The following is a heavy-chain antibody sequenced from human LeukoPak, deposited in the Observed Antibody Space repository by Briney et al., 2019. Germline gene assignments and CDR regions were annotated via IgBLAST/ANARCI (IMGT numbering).Heavy chain of an antibody. J-gene: IGHJ1*01. D-gene: IGHD1-1*01. Sequence: SGPTLLKPTQALTLTCTFSGFSLSTSVVGVGWIRQPPGKALEWLTLLYWDYDKRYSPSPKTSLAITKDTSKTQVVLTMTNMDPVDTATYYCAHSTTSGRWAFQHWGQGALVTVSS. CDR1: GFSLSTSVVG. V-gene: IGHV2-5*02. CDR3: AHSTTSGRWAFQH. CDR2: LYWDYDK.